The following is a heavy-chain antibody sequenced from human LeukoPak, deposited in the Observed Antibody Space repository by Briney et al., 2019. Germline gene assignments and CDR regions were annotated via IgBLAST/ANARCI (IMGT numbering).Heavy chain of an antibody. CDR2: ISSSGSTI. Sequence: PGGSLRLSCGASGFTFSSYEMNWVRQAPGKGLEWVSYISSSGSTIYYADSVKGRFTISRDNAKNSLYLQVNSLRAEDTAVYYCARGLVGATGGLDGAFDIWGQGTMVTVSS. D-gene: IGHD1-26*01. CDR3: ARGLVGATGGLDGAFDI. V-gene: IGHV3-48*03. CDR1: GFTFSSYE. J-gene: IGHJ3*02.